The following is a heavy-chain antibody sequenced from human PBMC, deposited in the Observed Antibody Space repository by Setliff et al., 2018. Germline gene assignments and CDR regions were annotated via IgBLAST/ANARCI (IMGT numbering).Heavy chain of an antibody. D-gene: IGHD2-15*01. J-gene: IGHJ4*02. V-gene: IGHV3-7*03. Sequence: PGGSLRLSCAASGFTFGSSWITWVRQAPGKGLERVAIINPDGSEKYYLDSVKGRFTISRDNAKNSLYLQMSSLTSEDTAMYYCARSGLGGSPQYFFDSWGQGTLVTVSS. CDR3: ARSGLGGSPQYFFDS. CDR1: GFTFGSSW. CDR2: INPDGSEK.